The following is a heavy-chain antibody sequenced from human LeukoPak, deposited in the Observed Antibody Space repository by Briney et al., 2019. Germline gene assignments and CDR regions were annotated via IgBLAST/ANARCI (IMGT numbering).Heavy chain of an antibody. CDR3: ARAMYSSGWQHYFDY. CDR1: AYTFTGYY. D-gene: IGHD6-19*01. CDR2: INPNSGGT. V-gene: IGHV1-2*04. Sequence: ASVKVSCKASAYTFTGYYMHWVRQAPGQGLEWLGWINPNSGGTNYAQKFQGWVTMTRDTSISTAYMELSRLRSDDTAVYYCARAMYSSGWQHYFDYWGQGTLVTVSS. J-gene: IGHJ4*02.